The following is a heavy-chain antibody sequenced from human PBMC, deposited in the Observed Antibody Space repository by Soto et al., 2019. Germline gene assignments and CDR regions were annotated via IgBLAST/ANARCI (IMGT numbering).Heavy chain of an antibody. CDR3: ARRTYSSSWYPEHIFDY. D-gene: IGHD6-13*01. Sequence: SETLSLTCTFSGVSIRNYYWSWFRQTPGKGLEWIGYVHDSWGSNYNPSLKSRVAISLDTSKSQFSLKLTSVTAADTAVYYCARRTYSSSWYPEHIFDYWGQGTLVTVSS. CDR2: VHDSWGS. J-gene: IGHJ4*02. V-gene: IGHV4-59*08. CDR1: GVSIRNYY.